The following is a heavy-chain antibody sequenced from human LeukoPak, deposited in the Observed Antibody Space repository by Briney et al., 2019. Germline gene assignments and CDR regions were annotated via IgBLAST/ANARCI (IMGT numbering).Heavy chain of an antibody. V-gene: IGHV3-30*03. Sequence: GGSLRLSCAASGFTFSNYGMHWVRQAPGKGLEWVAVISYDGSNKYYADSVKGRFTISRDNSKNTLYLQMNSLRAEDTAVYYCARDTEARPNTFDYWGQGTLVTVSS. J-gene: IGHJ4*02. CDR3: ARDTEARPNTFDY. CDR1: GFTFSNYG. D-gene: IGHD6-6*01. CDR2: ISYDGSNK.